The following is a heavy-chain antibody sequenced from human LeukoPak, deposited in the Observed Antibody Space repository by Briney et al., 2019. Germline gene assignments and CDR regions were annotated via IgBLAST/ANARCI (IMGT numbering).Heavy chain of an antibody. V-gene: IGHV4-59*08. Sequence: SETLSLTCTVSGGSISSYYWSWIRQPPGKGLGWIGYIYYSGSTNYNPSLKSRVTISVDTSKNQFSLKLSSVTAADTAVYYCARLYDSSGYYQYYFDYWGQGTLVTVSS. CDR3: ARLYDSSGYYQYYFDY. J-gene: IGHJ4*02. CDR2: IYYSGST. D-gene: IGHD3-22*01. CDR1: GGSISSYY.